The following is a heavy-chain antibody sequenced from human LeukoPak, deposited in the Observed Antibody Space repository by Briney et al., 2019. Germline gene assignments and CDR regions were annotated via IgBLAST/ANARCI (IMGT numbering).Heavy chain of an antibody. CDR2: ISSSGSYI. D-gene: IGHD3-10*02. CDR1: RFTFSSYS. J-gene: IGHJ6*04. CDR3: AELGITMIGGV. Sequence: GGSLGLSCAASRFTFSSYSMNWVRQAPGKGLEWVSSISSSGSYIYHADSVKGRFTISRDNAKNSLYLQMNSLRAEDTAVYYCAELGITMIGGVWGKGTTVTISS. V-gene: IGHV3-21*01.